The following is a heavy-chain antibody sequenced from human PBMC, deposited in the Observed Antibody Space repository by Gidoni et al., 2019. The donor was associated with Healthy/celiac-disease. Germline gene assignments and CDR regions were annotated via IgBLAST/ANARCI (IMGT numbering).Heavy chain of an antibody. D-gene: IGHD2-2*01. J-gene: IGHJ4*02. CDR2: ISGSGGST. V-gene: IGHV3-23*01. CDR1: GFTFRSYA. CDR3: AKGGQYQLLPFDY. Sequence: EVQLLESGGGLVQPGGSLRLACAASGFTFRSYAMSWVRQAPGKGLGWVSAISGSGGSTYYADSVKGRFTISRDNSKNALYLQMSSLRAEDTAVYYCAKGGQYQLLPFDYWGQGTLVTVSS.